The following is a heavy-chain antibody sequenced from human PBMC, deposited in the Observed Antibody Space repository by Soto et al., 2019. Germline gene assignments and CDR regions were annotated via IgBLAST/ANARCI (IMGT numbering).Heavy chain of an antibody. CDR3: AKESIVVVPAAPRTFDY. V-gene: IGHV3-30*18. J-gene: IGHJ4*02. CDR1: GFTFSSYG. CDR2: ISYDGSNK. Sequence: QVQLVESGGGVVQPGRSLRLSCAASGFTFSSYGMHWVRQAPGKGLEWVAVISYDGSNKYYADSVKGLFNISRDNSKNALYLQMNSLRAEDTAVYYCAKESIVVVPAAPRTFDYWGQGTLVTVSS. D-gene: IGHD2-2*01.